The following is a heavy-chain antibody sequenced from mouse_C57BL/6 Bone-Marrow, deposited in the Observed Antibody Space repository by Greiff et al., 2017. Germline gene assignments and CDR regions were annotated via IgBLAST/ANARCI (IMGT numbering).Heavy chain of an antibody. J-gene: IGHJ4*01. CDR1: GYTFTSYW. CDR3: TRDPIYYDYDGDAMDY. CDR2: IYPGNSDT. D-gene: IGHD2-4*01. Sequence: EVKLVESGTVLARPGASVKMSCKTSGYTFTSYWMHWVKQRPGQGLEWIGAIYPGNSDTSYNQKFKGKAKLTAVTSASTAYMELSSLTNEDSAVYYCTRDPIYYDYDGDAMDYWGQGTSVTVSS. V-gene: IGHV1-5*01.